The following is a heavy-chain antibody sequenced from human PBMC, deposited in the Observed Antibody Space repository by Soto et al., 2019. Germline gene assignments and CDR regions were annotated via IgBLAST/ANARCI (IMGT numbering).Heavy chain of an antibody. CDR2: IYWDDDK. CDR1: GFSLSTSGVG. J-gene: IGHJ6*03. CDR3: AHNPRGGSAVTTNQVVYYYYYYYMDV. Sequence: QITLKESGPTLVNPTQTLTLTCTFSGFSLSTSGVGVGWIRQPPGKALEWLALIYWDDDKRYSPSLKSRLTITKDTSKNQVVLTMTNMDPVDTATYYCAHNPRGGSAVTTNQVVYYYYYYYMDVWGKGTTVTVSS. D-gene: IGHD4-17*01. V-gene: IGHV2-5*02.